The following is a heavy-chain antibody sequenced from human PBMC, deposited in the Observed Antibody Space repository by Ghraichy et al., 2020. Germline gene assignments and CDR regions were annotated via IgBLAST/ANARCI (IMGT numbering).Heavy chain of an antibody. V-gene: IGHV4-59*11. J-gene: IGHJ3*02. CDR2: IYYSGST. CDR3: AGSISAFDI. Sequence: ESLNISCTVSGGSISSHYWSWIRQPPGKGLEWIGYIYYSGSTNYNPSLKSRVTISVDTYKNQFSLKLSSVTAADTAVYYCAGSISAFDIWSQGTMVTVSS. CDR1: GGSISSHY. D-gene: IGHD1-14*01.